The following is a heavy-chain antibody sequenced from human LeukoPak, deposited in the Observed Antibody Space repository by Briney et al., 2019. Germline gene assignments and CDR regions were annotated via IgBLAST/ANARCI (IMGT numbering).Heavy chain of an antibody. V-gene: IGHV4-59*08. CDR1: GGSIRNNY. CDR3: ARGNYLTFDF. CDR2: VYHSGTT. Sequence: SETLSLTCTVAGGSIRNNYWSWIRQPPGKGLEWIGYVYHSGTTTYNPSLKSRVTLSLDTSKNQFSLNLTSVTAADTAMYYCARGNYLTFDFWGQGTLVSVSS. D-gene: IGHD1-7*01. J-gene: IGHJ4*02.